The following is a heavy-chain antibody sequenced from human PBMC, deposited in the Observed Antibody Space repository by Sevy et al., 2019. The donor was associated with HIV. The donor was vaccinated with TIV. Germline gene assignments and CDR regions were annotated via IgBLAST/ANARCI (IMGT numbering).Heavy chain of an antibody. CDR2: IVVGSGNT. J-gene: IGHJ4*02. CDR3: AAVPPPKYCSGGSCYRYFDY. CDR1: GFTFTSSA. Sequence: ASVKVSCKASGFTFTSSAVQWVRQARGQRLEWIGWIVVGSGNTNYAQKFQERVTITREMSTSTAYMELSSLRSEDTAVYYWAAVPPPKYCSGGSCYRYFDYWGQGTLVTVSS. V-gene: IGHV1-58*01. D-gene: IGHD2-15*01.